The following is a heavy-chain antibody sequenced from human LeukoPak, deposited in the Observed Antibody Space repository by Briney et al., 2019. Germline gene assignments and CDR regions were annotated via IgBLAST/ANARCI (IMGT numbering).Heavy chain of an antibody. CDR3: ARDIDRVFNWFDP. CDR1: GYIFTTYA. Sequence: ASVKVSCKASGYIFTTYAMHWVRQAPGQRLEWMEWINAGNGNTKYSQKFQGRVTITRDTSASTVYMELSSLTSEDTAVYYCARDIDRVFNWFDPWGQGTLVTVSS. J-gene: IGHJ5*02. CDR2: INAGNGNT. D-gene: IGHD6-13*01. V-gene: IGHV1-3*01.